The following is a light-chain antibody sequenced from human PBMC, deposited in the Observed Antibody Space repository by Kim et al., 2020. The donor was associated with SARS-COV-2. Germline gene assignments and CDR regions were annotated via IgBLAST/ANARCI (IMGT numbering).Light chain of an antibody. CDR3: EQGA. J-gene: IGKJ1*01. Sequence: DIQMTQSPSTLAASVGDRVTITCRASQTVSSWLAWYQQKPGRAPKLLIYDASTLETGVPSRFSGSRSGSEFTLTISNLQPDDFATYYCEQGAFGEGTKV. CDR1: QTVSSW. V-gene: IGKV1-5*01. CDR2: DAS.